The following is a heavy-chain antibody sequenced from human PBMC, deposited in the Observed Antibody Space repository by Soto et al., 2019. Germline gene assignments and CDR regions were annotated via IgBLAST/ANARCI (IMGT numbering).Heavy chain of an antibody. V-gene: IGHV3-33*01. D-gene: IGHD3-10*01. Sequence: PGGSLRLSCAASGFTFSSYGMLWVRQAPGKGLEWVAVIWYDGSNKYYADSVKGRFTISRDNSKNTLYLQMNSLRAEDTAVYYCARDQAGMGYYYGMDFWGQGTTVTVSS. CDR3: ARDQAGMGYYYGMDF. CDR2: IWYDGSNK. CDR1: GFTFSSYG. J-gene: IGHJ6*02.